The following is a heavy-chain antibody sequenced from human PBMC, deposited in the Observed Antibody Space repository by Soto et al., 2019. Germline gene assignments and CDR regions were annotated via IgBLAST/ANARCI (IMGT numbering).Heavy chain of an antibody. CDR2: IYYSGST. J-gene: IGHJ4*02. CDR3: ASHARGYCSGGSCYRDY. D-gene: IGHD2-15*01. Sequence: QLQLQESGPGLVKPSETLSLTCTVSGGSISSSSYYWGWIRQPPGKGLEWIGSIYYSGSTYYNPSLKSRVTISVNTSKNQFSLKLSSVTAADTAVYYCASHARGYCSGGSCYRDYWGQGTLVTVSS. V-gene: IGHV4-39*01. CDR1: GGSISSSSYY.